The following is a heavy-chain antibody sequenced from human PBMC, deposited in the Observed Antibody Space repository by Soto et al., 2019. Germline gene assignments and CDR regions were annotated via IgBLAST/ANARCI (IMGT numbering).Heavy chain of an antibody. V-gene: IGHV1-3*01. CDR3: ARDSNRGSGSYSS. D-gene: IGHD3-10*01. Sequence: QVQLVQSGAEVKKPGASVKVSCKASGYTFTSYAMHWVRQAPGQRLEWMGWINAGNGNTKYSQKFQGRVTITSDTYASTAYMELSSLRSEDTAVYYCARDSNRGSGSYSSWGQGTLVTVSS. J-gene: IGHJ5*02. CDR2: INAGNGNT. CDR1: GYTFTSYA.